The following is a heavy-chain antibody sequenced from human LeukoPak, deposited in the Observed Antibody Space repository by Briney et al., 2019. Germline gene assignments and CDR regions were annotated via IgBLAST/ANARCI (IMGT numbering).Heavy chain of an antibody. CDR1: GGSINSNTCY. J-gene: IGHJ4*02. V-gene: IGHV4-39*07. Sequence: SETLSLTCTVSGGSINSNTCYWAWIRQPPGKGLEWIGSIYYSGSTYYNPSLKSRVTISVDTSKNQFSLKLSSVTAADTGDYYCARGAERYCSGGDCFYRYFDHWGQGTLVTVSS. D-gene: IGHD2-15*01. CDR3: ARGAERYCSGGDCFYRYFDH. CDR2: IYYSGST.